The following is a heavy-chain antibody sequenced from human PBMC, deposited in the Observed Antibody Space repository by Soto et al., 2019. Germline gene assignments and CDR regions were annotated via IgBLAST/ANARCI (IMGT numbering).Heavy chain of an antibody. J-gene: IGHJ6*02. CDR3: AKGPTVWEGYSSYYGMHV. CDR1: GFTFNTYA. D-gene: IGHD4-4*01. CDR2: ISGNAANT. V-gene: IGHV3-23*01. Sequence: PGGSLRLSCAASGFTFNTYAMTWVRQAPGKGLEWVSVISGNAANTYNADSVKGRFTISRDNSKNTLYLQMNSLRAEDTAVYYCAKGPTVWEGYSSYYGMHVWGQGTTVTVSS.